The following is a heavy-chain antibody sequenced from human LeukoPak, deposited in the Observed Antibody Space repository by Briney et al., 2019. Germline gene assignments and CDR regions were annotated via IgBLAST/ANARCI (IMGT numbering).Heavy chain of an antibody. CDR3: ARGPLQRDYGDYGVGFDF. CDR2: VSSSGNTI. CDR1: GFTFSTYG. V-gene: IGHV3-48*04. Sequence: GGSLRLSCAASGFTFSTYGMHWVRRAPGKGLEWVSYVSSSGNTIYYADSVKGRFIISRDNAKNSLYLQMNSLRAEDTAVYYCARGPLQRDYGDYGVGFDFWDQGTMVTVSS. J-gene: IGHJ3*01. D-gene: IGHD4-17*01.